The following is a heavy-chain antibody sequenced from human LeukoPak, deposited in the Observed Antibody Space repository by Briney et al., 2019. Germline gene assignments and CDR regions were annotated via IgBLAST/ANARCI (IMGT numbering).Heavy chain of an antibody. V-gene: IGHV3-23*01. CDR3: HGVFYYYYGMDV. CDR1: GFTFSSYA. CDR2: ISGSGGST. D-gene: IGHD2-8*01. Sequence: PGGSLRLSCAASGFTFSSYAMSWVRQAPGKGLEWVSAISGSGGSTYYADSVKGRFTISRDNSKNTLYLQMNSLRAEDTAVYYCHGVFYYYYGMDVWGKGTTVTVSS. J-gene: IGHJ6*04.